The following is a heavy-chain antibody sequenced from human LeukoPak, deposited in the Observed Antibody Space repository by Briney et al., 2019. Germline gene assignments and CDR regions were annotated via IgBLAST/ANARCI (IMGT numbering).Heavy chain of an antibody. CDR3: ARGDGYTSRAEYFQH. D-gene: IGHD5-24*01. CDR2: IYYSGST. V-gene: IGHV4-39*07. J-gene: IGHJ1*01. Sequence: SETLSLTCTVSGGSISSSSYYWGWIRQPPGKGLEWIGSIYYSGSTYYNPSLKSRVTISVDTSKNQFSLKLSSVTAADTAVYYCARGDGYTSRAEYFQHWGQGTLVTVSS. CDR1: GGSISSSSYY.